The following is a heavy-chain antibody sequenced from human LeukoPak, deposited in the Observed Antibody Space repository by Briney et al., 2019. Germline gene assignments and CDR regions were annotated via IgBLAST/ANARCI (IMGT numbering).Heavy chain of an antibody. D-gene: IGHD4-17*01. J-gene: IGHJ5*02. V-gene: IGHV3-21*01. CDR1: GFTFSSYS. Sequence: PGGSLRLSCAASGFTFSSYSMNWVRQAPGKGLEWVSSISSSSSYIYYADSVKGRFTISRDNAKNSLYLQMNSLRAEDTAVYYCARGAPDYGDCEWFDPWGQGTLVTVSS. CDR2: ISSSSSYI. CDR3: ARGAPDYGDCEWFDP.